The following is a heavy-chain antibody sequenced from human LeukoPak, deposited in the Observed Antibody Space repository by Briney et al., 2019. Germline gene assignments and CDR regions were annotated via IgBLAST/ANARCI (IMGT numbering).Heavy chain of an antibody. CDR1: GGSISSYY. J-gene: IGHJ4*02. D-gene: IGHD1-26*01. CDR2: IYSGGST. CDR3: ARENTGSYREFDY. Sequence: SETLSLTCTVSGGSISSYYWSWIRQLAGKGLEWIGRIYSGGSTNYSPSLKSRVTMSVDSSNNQFSLKLSSVTAADTAVFYCARENTGSYREFDYWGQGTLVTVSS. V-gene: IGHV4-4*07.